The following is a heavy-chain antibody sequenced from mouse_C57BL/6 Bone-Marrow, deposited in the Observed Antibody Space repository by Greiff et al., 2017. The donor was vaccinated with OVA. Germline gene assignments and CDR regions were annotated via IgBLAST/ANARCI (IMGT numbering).Heavy chain of an antibody. V-gene: IGHV1-82*01. CDR1: GYAFSSSW. D-gene: IGHD2-2*01. Sequence: QVQLQQSGPELVKPGASVKISCKASGYAFSSSWMNWVKQRPGKGLEWIGRIYPGDGDTNYNGKFKGKATLTADKSSSTAYMQLSSLTSEDSAVYFCASQGVYYGYDDAMDYWGQGTSVTVSS. CDR2: IYPGDGDT. CDR3: ASQGVYYGYDDAMDY. J-gene: IGHJ4*01.